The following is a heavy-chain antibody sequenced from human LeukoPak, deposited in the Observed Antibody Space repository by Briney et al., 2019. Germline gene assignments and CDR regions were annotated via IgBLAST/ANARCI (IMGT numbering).Heavy chain of an antibody. Sequence: ASVKVSCKASGYTFTSYDINWVRQAPGQGLEWMGVINPSGGSTSYAQKFQGRVTMTRDTSTSTVYMELSSLTSEDTAVYYCARPVGGAGPPHLFDYWGQGTLVAVSS. CDR3: ARPVGGAGPPHLFDY. D-gene: IGHD3-16*01. CDR2: INPSGGST. J-gene: IGHJ4*02. V-gene: IGHV1-46*01. CDR1: GYTFTSYD.